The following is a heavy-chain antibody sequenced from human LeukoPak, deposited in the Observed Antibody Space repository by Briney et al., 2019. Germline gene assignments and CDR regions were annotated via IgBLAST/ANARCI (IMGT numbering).Heavy chain of an antibody. CDR1: GFTFRNCA. D-gene: IGHD3-10*01. J-gene: IGHJ4*02. CDR2: ISGTGYNT. Sequence: GGSLRLSCAASGFTFRNCAMSWVRQAPGKGLEWFSGISGTGYNTYYADSVKGRFTISRDNSKNTLYLQMNSLGAEDTAVYYCAKHVSGSLFYFDYWGQRTLVTVSS. V-gene: IGHV3-23*01. CDR3: AKHVSGSLFYFDY.